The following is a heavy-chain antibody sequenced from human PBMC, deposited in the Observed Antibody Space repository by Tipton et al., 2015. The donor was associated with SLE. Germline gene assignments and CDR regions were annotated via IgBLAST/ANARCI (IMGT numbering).Heavy chain of an antibody. V-gene: IGHV4-59*12. CDR1: GGSISSYY. CDR2: IYYSGST. D-gene: IGHD6-13*01. CDR3: ARRHYSSPFDY. J-gene: IGHJ4*02. Sequence: TLSLTCTVSGGSISSYYSTWIRQPPGKGLEWIGYIYYSGSTKYNPSLKSRVTMSVDMSTNQFSLRLNSVTAADTAVYFCARRHYSSPFDYWGQGTLVTVSS.